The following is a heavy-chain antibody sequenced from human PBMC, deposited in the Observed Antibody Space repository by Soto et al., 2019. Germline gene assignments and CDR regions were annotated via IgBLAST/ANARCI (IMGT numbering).Heavy chain of an antibody. J-gene: IGHJ6*03. CDR3: TGSGGSVTTIRRYYYYYMDV. Sequence: PVGSLRLSCTASGFTFGDYAMSWFRQAPGKGLEWVGFIRSKAYGGTTEYAASVKGRFTISRDDSKSIAYLQMNSLKTEDTAVYYCTGSGGSVTTIRRYYYYYMDVWGKGTTVTVSS. CDR1: GFTFGDYA. V-gene: IGHV3-49*03. CDR2: IRSKAYGGTT. D-gene: IGHD4-17*01.